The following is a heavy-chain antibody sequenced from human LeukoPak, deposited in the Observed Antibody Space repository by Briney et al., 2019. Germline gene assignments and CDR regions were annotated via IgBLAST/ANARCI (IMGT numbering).Heavy chain of an antibody. J-gene: IGHJ4*02. Sequence: KPSETLSLTCAVYGGSFSGYYWSWIRQPPGKGLEWIGEINHSGSTNYNPSLESRVTISVDTSKNQFSLKLSSVTAADTAVYYCARRRIVVVVAATPRYYFDYWGQGTLVTVSS. CDR1: GGSFSGYY. D-gene: IGHD2-15*01. CDR2: INHSGST. CDR3: ARRRIVVVVAATPRYYFDY. V-gene: IGHV4-34*01.